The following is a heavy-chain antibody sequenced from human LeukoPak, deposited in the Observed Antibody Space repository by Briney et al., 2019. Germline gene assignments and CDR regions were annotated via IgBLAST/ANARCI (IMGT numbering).Heavy chain of an antibody. CDR1: GGSISSSSYD. J-gene: IGHJ4*02. D-gene: IGHD6-13*01. Sequence: PSETLSLTCTVSGGSISSSSYDWGWIRQPPGKGLEWIGSIYYSGSTYYNPSLKSRVTISVDTSKNQFSLKLSSVTAADTAVYYCARHANYDRLAAAVTYWGQGTLVTVSS. CDR2: IYYSGST. CDR3: ARHANYDRLAAAVTY. V-gene: IGHV4-39*01.